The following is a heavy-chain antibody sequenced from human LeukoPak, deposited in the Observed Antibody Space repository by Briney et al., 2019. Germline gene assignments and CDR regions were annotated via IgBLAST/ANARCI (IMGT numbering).Heavy chain of an antibody. J-gene: IGHJ4*02. CDR2: INHSGST. V-gene: IGHV4-34*01. Sequence: SETLSLTCAVYGGSFSGYYWSWIRQPPGKGLEWIGEINHSGSTNYNPSLKSRVTISVDTSKNQFSLKLSSVTAADTAVYYCARFLYSTEPYDYWGQGTLVTVSS. CDR3: ARFLYSTEPYDY. CDR1: GGSFSGYY. D-gene: IGHD6-13*01.